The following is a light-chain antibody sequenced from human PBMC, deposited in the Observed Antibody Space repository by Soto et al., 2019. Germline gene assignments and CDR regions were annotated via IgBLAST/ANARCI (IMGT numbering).Light chain of an antibody. J-gene: IGKJ1*01. CDR2: GAS. CDR1: ENIKNY. CDR3: AQIYSAQWT. Sequence: DIQVTQSPSSLSASLGDRVTITCRASENIKNYLSWYQQQPCKAPKLLIYGASTLKTGVPSRFIGSGSGTDFTFTIGSLQPDDFATYYCAQIYSAQWTFGQGTRV. V-gene: IGKV1-39*01.